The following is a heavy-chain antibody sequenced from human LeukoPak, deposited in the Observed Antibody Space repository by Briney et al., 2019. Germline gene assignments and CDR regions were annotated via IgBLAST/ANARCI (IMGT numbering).Heavy chain of an antibody. CDR2: ISNDGSNK. J-gene: IGHJ6*02. CDR3: AKDRAVTPYYFYYGMDV. Sequence: PGGSLRLSCAASGFTFSSYVMHWVRQAPGKGLEWLAVISNDGSNKYYAESVKGRFTISRDNSKNTLYLQMNSLRAEDTAVYYCAKDRAVTPYYFYYGMDVWGQGTTVTVSS. D-gene: IGHD4-17*01. CDR1: GFTFSSYV. V-gene: IGHV3-30*18.